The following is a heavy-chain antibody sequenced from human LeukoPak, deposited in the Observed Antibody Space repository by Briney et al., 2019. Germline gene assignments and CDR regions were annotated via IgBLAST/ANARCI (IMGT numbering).Heavy chain of an antibody. CDR2: IYYSGST. Sequence: SETLSLTCTVSGGSINSSSYYWGWIRQPPGKGLEWIGSIYYSGSTYYNPSLKSRVTISVDTSKNQFSLKLSSVTAADTAVYYCARLIYYGSGRVDYWGQGTLVTVSS. V-gene: IGHV4-39*01. D-gene: IGHD3-10*01. CDR3: ARLIYYGSGRVDY. CDR1: GGSINSSSYY. J-gene: IGHJ4*02.